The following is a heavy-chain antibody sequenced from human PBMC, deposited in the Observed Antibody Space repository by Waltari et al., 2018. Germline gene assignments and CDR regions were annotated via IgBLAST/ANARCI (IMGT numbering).Heavy chain of an antibody. J-gene: IGHJ6*02. CDR3: ATGNSYYGSGSPREDYYGMDV. Sequence: QVQLVQSGAEVKKPGASVKVSCKVSGYTLTELSMHWVRQAPGKGLEWMGGFEPEDGETIYAQKFQGRGTMTEDTSTDTAYMELSSLRSEDTAVYYCATGNSYYGSGSPREDYYGMDVWGQGTTVTVSS. V-gene: IGHV1-24*01. CDR2: FEPEDGET. D-gene: IGHD3-10*01. CDR1: GYTLTELS.